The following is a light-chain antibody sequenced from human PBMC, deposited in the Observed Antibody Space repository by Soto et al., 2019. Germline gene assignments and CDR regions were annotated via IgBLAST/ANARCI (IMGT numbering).Light chain of an antibody. V-gene: IGKV3-20*01. J-gene: IGKJ5*01. CDR1: QSVHNNY. CDR2: AAS. CDR3: QQYGSSRPVT. Sequence: EIVLTESPGTLSLCHREXGTLPCRAIQSVHNNYLAWYQQRPGQAPRLLIYAASSRATGIPDRFRGSGSGTDFTLTISRLETEDSAVYYCQQYGSSRPVTFGQGTRLGNK.